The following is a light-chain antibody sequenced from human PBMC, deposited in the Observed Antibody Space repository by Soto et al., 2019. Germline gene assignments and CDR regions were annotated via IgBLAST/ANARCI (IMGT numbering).Light chain of an antibody. CDR2: DAS. Sequence: DIQMTQSPSPLSASVGDSVTITCRASQNIRNWLAWYQQKPGTAPIPLIYDASSLKSGVPARFSGSGSGTEFTLTIRRLQPDDLATYYCQQYNTYSTFGQGTRLEI. V-gene: IGKV1-5*01. CDR1: QNIRNW. J-gene: IGKJ5*01. CDR3: QQYNTYST.